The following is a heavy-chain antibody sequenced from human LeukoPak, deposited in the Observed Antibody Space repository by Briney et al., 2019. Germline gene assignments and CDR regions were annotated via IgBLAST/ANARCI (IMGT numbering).Heavy chain of an antibody. CDR2: IYPGDSET. D-gene: IGHD6-19*01. CDR3: ARQVAVPASTNWFDP. J-gene: IGHJ5*02. Sequence: GAALKISFKGSGYSLTSYWIGWVRQMPGKGMEWMGIIYPGDSETRYSPSFQGQVTISADKSTSTAYLQWSSLKASDTAMYYCARQVAVPASTNWFDPWGPGTLVTVSS. V-gene: IGHV5-51*01. CDR1: GYSLTSYW.